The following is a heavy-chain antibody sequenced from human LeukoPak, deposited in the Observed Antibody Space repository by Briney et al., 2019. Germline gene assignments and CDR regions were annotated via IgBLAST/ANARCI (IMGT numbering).Heavy chain of an antibody. Sequence: GGSLRLSCAASGFTFSSYGMSWVRQAPGKGLEWVSAISGSGGSTYYADSVKGRFTISRDNSKNTLYLQMNSLRAEDTAVYYCAKDSYPDYGDYYFDYWGQGTLVTVSS. CDR3: AKDSYPDYGDYYFDY. J-gene: IGHJ4*02. V-gene: IGHV3-23*01. CDR1: GFTFSSYG. CDR2: ISGSGGST. D-gene: IGHD4-17*01.